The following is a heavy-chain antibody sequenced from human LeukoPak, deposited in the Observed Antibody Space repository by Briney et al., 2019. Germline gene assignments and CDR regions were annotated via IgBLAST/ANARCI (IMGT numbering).Heavy chain of an antibody. CDR2: ISGSGGST. CDR1: GFTFSSYA. Sequence: PGGSLRLSCAASGFTFSSYAMSWVRQAPGKGLEWVSAISGSGGSTHYADSVKGRFTISRDNSKNTLYLQMNSLRAEDTAVYYCAKSGPGGPRIRYYGMDVWGQGTTVTVSS. V-gene: IGHV3-23*01. D-gene: IGHD1-14*01. CDR3: AKSGPGGPRIRYYGMDV. J-gene: IGHJ6*02.